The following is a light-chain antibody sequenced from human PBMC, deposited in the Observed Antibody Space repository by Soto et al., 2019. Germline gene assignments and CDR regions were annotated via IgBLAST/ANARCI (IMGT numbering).Light chain of an antibody. Sequence: DIVMTQSPDSLAVSLGERATINCKSCQSVLYSSNNKNYLAWYQQKPGQPPKLLIYWASTRESGVPDRFSGSGSGTDFTLTISSLQAEDVAVYYCQQYYSTLLYTFGQGTKLEIK. CDR1: QSVLYSSNNKNY. CDR2: WAS. CDR3: QQYYSTLLYT. J-gene: IGKJ2*01. V-gene: IGKV4-1*01.